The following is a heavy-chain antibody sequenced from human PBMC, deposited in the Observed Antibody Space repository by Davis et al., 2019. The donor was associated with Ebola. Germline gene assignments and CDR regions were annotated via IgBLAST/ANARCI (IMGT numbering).Heavy chain of an antibody. J-gene: IGHJ6*02. CDR2: INPSAGST. CDR1: GYSFTSYY. V-gene: IGHV1-46*01. D-gene: IGHD6-19*01. Sequence: ASVKVSCKASGYSFTSYYMHWVRQAPGQGLEWMGLINPSAGSTSYAQKFQGRVTMTRDTSTRTVYVELSSLRSEDTAVYYCARGGIAVADSYGMDVWGQGTTVTVSS. CDR3: ARGGIAVADSYGMDV.